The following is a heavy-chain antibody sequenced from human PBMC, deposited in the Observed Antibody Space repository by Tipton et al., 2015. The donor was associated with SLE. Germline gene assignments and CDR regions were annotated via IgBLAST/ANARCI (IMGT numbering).Heavy chain of an antibody. CDR3: SRSLDI. CDR1: TVVFSNYA. V-gene: IGHV3-23*01. J-gene: IGHJ3*02. CDR2: ISASGSEK. Sequence: SLRLSCTASTVVFSNYAMSWVRQAPGKGLEWISGISASGSEKYFAESVKGRFTISRDNARNSLYLQMNNLRVEDTAVYYCSRSLDIWGRGTMVTVSS.